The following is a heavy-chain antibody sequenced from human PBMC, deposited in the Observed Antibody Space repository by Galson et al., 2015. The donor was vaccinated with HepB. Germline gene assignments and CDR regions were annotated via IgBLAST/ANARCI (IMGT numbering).Heavy chain of an antibody. CDR2: IKSKTDGGTT. D-gene: IGHD3-22*01. CDR1: GFTFSNAW. Sequence: SLRLSCAASGFTFSNAWMNWVRQAPGKGLEWVGRIKSKTDGGTTDYAAPVKGRFTISRDDSKNTLYLQMNRLKTEDTAVYYCTTSKKWFDAFDIWGQGTMVTDSS. J-gene: IGHJ3*02. V-gene: IGHV3-15*01. CDR3: TTSKKWFDAFDI.